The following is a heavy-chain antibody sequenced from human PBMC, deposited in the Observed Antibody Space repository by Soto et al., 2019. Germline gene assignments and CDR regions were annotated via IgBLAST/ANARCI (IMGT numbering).Heavy chain of an antibody. CDR2: INGDGSST. D-gene: IGHD1-26*01. CDR1: GFTFSKYW. J-gene: IGHJ2*01. Sequence: EVQLVESGGGLVQPGGSLRLSCAASGFTFSKYWMYWVRQAPGKGLVWVSRINGDGSSTTYADSVKGRFTISRDNANNALNLQMNGLRAEETDLYNCASLGGTSRLWYFDLWGRGTLVTVSS. CDR3: ASLGGTSRLWYFDL. V-gene: IGHV3-74*01.